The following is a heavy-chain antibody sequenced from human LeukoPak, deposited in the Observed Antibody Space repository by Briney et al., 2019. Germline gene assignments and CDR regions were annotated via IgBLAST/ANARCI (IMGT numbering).Heavy chain of an antibody. Sequence: GEALKISCKGSGYSFTSYWIGWVRQMPGKGLEWMGIIYPGDSDTRYSPSFQGQVTISADKSISTAYLQWSSLKASDTAMYYCARQLYSSGWLSDYWGQGTLVTVYS. J-gene: IGHJ4*02. V-gene: IGHV5-51*01. D-gene: IGHD6-19*01. CDR2: IYPGDSDT. CDR1: GYSFTSYW. CDR3: ARQLYSSGWLSDY.